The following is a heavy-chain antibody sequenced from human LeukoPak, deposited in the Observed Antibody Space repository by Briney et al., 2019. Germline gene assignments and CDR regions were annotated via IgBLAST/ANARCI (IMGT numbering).Heavy chain of an antibody. CDR3: ARVAGSIDY. V-gene: IGHV1-8*03. D-gene: IGHD1-26*01. CDR1: GYSFTTYD. J-gene: IGHJ4*02. CDR2: MNLKSGYT. Sequence: ASVKVSCKASGYSFTTYDINWVRQATGQGLEWMGWMNLKSGYTGYARKFQGSVTITRDTSTSTVYMELSSLRSEDTAVYYCARVAGSIDYWGQGTLVTVSS.